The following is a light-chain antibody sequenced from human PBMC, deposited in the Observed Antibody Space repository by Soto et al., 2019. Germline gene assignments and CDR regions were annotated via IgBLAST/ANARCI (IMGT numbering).Light chain of an antibody. V-gene: IGLV1-44*01. CDR2: TTN. CDR3: AAWDDSLNGHV. Sequence: QSVLTQPHSASGTPGQRVTISCSGSSSNIGTSSVHWFQQLPGTAPKLLISTTNQRPSGVPERFSGSKSGTSASLAISGLQSEDEDDYYCAAWDDSLNGHVFGTGTKLTVL. CDR1: SSNIGTSS. J-gene: IGLJ1*01.